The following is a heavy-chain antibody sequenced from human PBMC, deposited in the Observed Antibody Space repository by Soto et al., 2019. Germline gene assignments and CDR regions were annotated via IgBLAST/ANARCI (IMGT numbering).Heavy chain of an antibody. D-gene: IGHD2-15*01. CDR2: IYPADSDI. CDR1: VYSFTSYW. J-gene: IGHJ6*02. CDR3: ARQDCSGGSCYSSRHYYYGMDV. Sequence: PGESLKISCKGSVYSFTSYWIGWVRQVPGRGLEWMGIIYPADSDIRHSPSFQGQVTISVDKSLSTAYLQWSSLKASDTAMYYCARQDCSGGSCYSSRHYYYGMDVWGQGTTVTV. V-gene: IGHV5-51*01.